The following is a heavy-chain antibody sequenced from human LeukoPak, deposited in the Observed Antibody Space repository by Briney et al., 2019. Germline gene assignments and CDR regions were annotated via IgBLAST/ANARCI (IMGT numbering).Heavy chain of an antibody. D-gene: IGHD2-15*01. V-gene: IGHV4-4*09. CDR3: ARLGRVVVAATRSYYYMDV. J-gene: IGHJ6*03. CDR1: GGSISSYY. Sequence: SETLSLTCTVSGGSISSYYWSWIRQPPGKGLEWIGYIYTSGSTNYNPSLKSRVTISVDTSKNQFSLKLSSVTAADTAVYYCARLGRVVVAATRSYYYMDVWGEGTTVTVSS. CDR2: IYTSGST.